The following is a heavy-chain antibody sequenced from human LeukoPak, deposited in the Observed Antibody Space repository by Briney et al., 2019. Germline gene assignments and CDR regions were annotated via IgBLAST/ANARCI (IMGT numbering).Heavy chain of an antibody. Sequence: GGSLRLSCAASGFTFSSYGVHWVRQAPGKGLEWVAVISYDGSNTYYADSVKGRFTSSRDSSKKTVYLQMNSLRAEDTAVYYCAKNGEPHYYMDVLGKGTTVTVSS. V-gene: IGHV3-30*18. D-gene: IGHD1-14*01. CDR2: ISYDGSNT. CDR3: AKNGEPHYYMDV. J-gene: IGHJ6*03. CDR1: GFTFSSYG.